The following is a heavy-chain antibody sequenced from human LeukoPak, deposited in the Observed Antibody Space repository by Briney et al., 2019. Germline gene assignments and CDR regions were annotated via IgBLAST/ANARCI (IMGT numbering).Heavy chain of an antibody. D-gene: IGHD6-19*01. V-gene: IGHV1-18*01. Sequence: ASVKVSCKASGYTFTSYGISWVRQAPGQGLEWMGWISAYNGNTNYAQKLQGRVTMNTDTSTSTAYVELRSLRSDDTAVYYCARDRMGSSGWYQIYYYGMDVWGQGTTVTVSS. CDR2: ISAYNGNT. J-gene: IGHJ6*02. CDR3: ARDRMGSSGWYQIYYYGMDV. CDR1: GYTFTSYG.